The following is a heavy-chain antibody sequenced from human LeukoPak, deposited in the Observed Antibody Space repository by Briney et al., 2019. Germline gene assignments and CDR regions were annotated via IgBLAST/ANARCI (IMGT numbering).Heavy chain of an antibody. V-gene: IGHV3-66*01. D-gene: IGHD3-22*01. CDR3: ARVSYYYDSSGHRTDTGFDF. CDR1: GFTVSSNS. CDR2: VYYGGTT. J-gene: IGHJ4*02. Sequence: GGSLRLSCAASGFTVSSNSMSWVRQAPGKGLEWVSVVYYGGTTNHADSVKGRFTISRDNSKNTVYLQMNSLRAGDTAPYYCARVSYYYDSSGHRTDTGFDFWGQGTLVTVSS.